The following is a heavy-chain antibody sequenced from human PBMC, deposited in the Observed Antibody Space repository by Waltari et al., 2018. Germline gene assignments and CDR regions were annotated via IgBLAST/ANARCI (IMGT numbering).Heavy chain of an antibody. CDR3: ARVQSGILTDFDY. CDR2: VNPNRGGT. D-gene: IGHD3-9*01. V-gene: IGHV1-2*02. Sequence: APGEGLEWMGWVNPNRGGTNYAQKFEGRVTMTRDTSINTAYMELSSLRSDDTAVYYCARVQSGILTDFDYWGQGTLVTVSS. J-gene: IGHJ4*02.